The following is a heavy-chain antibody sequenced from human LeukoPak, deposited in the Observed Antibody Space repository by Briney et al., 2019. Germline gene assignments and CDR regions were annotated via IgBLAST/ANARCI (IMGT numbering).Heavy chain of an antibody. D-gene: IGHD6-6*01. Sequence: ASVKVSCKASGYIFTTYDIGWVRQATGQGLEWMGWMNPNSGNTGYAQKFQGRVTMTRNTSISTAYMELSSLRSEDTAVYYCARVPRNIAARLSYYYMDVWGKGTTVTVSS. CDR1: GYIFTTYD. J-gene: IGHJ6*03. CDR3: ARVPRNIAARLSYYYMDV. CDR2: MNPNSGNT. V-gene: IGHV1-8*02.